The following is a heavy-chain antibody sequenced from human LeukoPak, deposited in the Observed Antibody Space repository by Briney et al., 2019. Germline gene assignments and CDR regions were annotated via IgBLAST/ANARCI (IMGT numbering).Heavy chain of an antibody. J-gene: IGHJ5*02. D-gene: IGHD2-15*01. CDR1: GYTFTSYD. CDR2: MNPNSGNT. Sequence: ASVKVSCKASGYTFTSYDINWVRQATGQGLEWMGWMNPNSGNTGYAQKFQGRVTTTRNTSISTAYMELSSLRSEDTAVYYCAIGGYCSGGSCYRWFDPWGQGTLVTVSS. CDR3: AIGGYCSGGSCYRWFDP. V-gene: IGHV1-8*03.